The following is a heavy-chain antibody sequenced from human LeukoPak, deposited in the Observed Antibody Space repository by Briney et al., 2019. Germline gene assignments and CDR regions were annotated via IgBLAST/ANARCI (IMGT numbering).Heavy chain of an antibody. J-gene: IGHJ6*02. CDR1: GFTFSSYA. CDR2: ISGSGGST. Sequence: GGSLRLSCAASGFTFSSYAMSWVRQAPGKGLEWVSAISGSGGSTYYADSVKGRFTISRDNSKNTLYLQMNSLRAEDTAVYYCAKLEQQLVREEGYYYYGMDVWGQGTTVTVSS. V-gene: IGHV3-23*01. CDR3: AKLEQQLVREEGYYYYGMDV. D-gene: IGHD6-13*01.